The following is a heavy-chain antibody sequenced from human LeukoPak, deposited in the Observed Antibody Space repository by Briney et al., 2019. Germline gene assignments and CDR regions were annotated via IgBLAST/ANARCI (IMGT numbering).Heavy chain of an antibody. J-gene: IGHJ4*02. CDR1: GFTFSSYA. D-gene: IGHD1-26*01. CDR3: AKGIVGATRGADY. Sequence: GGSLRLSCAASGFTFSSYAMSWVRQAPGKGLEGVSAISGSGGSTYYADSVKGRFTISRDNSKNTLYLQMNSLRAEDTAVYYCAKGIVGATRGADYWGQGTLVTVSS. V-gene: IGHV3-23*01. CDR2: ISGSGGST.